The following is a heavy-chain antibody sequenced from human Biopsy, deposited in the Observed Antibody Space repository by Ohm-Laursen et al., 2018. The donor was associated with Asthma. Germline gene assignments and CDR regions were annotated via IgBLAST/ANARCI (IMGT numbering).Heavy chain of an antibody. CDR3: ARAVDYSHYYGIEV. CDR2: ISVYNGNT. Sequence: ASVKVSCKTSGYTFNSAGITWVRQAPGQGLEWMGWISVYNGNTKVAQKLQDRVTMTTDTSTSTAYMELRSLRSDDTAVYFCARAVDYSHYYGIEVWGQGTTVTVS. V-gene: IGHV1-18*01. CDR1: GYTFNSAG. J-gene: IGHJ6*02. D-gene: IGHD3-10*01.